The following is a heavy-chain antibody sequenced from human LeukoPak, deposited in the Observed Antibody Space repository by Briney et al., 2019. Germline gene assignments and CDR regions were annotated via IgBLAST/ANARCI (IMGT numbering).Heavy chain of an antibody. J-gene: IGHJ4*02. Sequence: GGSLRLSCAASGFTFSTYSMNWVRQAPGKGLEWVSSISGSSYYIYYADSMKGRFTISRDNAKNTLYLQMNSLRAEDTAVYYCARDQGYAQHFDYWGQGTLVTVSS. V-gene: IGHV3-21*01. CDR3: ARDQGYAQHFDY. CDR2: ISGSSYYI. CDR1: GFTFSTYS. D-gene: IGHD3-16*01.